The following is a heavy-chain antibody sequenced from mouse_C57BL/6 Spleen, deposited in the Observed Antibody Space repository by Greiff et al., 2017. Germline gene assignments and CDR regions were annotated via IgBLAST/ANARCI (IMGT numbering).Heavy chain of an antibody. J-gene: IGHJ3*01. CDR1: GFTFTDYY. D-gene: IGHD2-1*01. CDR3: ASQGYYGYYVRFAY. Sequence: EVQRVESGGGLVQPGGSLSLSCAASGFTFTDYYMSWVRQPPGKALEWLGFIRNKANGYTTEYSASVKGRFTISRDNSQSILYLQMNALRAEDSATYYCASQGYYGYYVRFAYWGQGTLVTVSA. CDR2: IRNKANGYTT. V-gene: IGHV7-3*01.